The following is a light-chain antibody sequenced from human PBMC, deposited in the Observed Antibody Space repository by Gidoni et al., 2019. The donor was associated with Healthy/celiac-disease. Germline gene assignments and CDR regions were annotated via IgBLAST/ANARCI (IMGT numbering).Light chain of an antibody. CDR2: KDS. Sequence: SYELTQPPSVSVSPGQTARITCSGDALPKQYAYWYQQKPGKAPVLVIYKDSERPSGIPARFSGSSSGTTVTLTISGVQAEDEADYYCQSADSSGTYVFGTGTKVTVL. CDR1: ALPKQY. CDR3: QSADSSGTYV. J-gene: IGLJ1*01. V-gene: IGLV3-25*03.